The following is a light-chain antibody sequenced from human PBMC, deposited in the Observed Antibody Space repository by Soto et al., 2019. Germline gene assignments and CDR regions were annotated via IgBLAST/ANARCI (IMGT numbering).Light chain of an antibody. CDR2: GAS. J-gene: IGKJ4*01. CDR1: QSVSSSY. Sequence: EIVLTQSPGTLSLSPGERATLSCRASQSVSSSYLAWYQQKPGQAPRLLIYGASSRATGIPDRFSGSGSGTDFTLTTSRLEPEIFAGYSCQKKGSSPPPLPSGGGTKV. CDR3: QKKGSSPPPLP. V-gene: IGKV3-20*01.